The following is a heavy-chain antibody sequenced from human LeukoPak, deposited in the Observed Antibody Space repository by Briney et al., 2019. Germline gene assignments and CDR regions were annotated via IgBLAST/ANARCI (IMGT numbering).Heavy chain of an antibody. CDR3: ARAGGYCGSTSCYSGYYYYFMDV. J-gene: IGHJ6*03. Sequence: GASVKVSCKASGYTFTDYYLHWARQAPGQGREWLGSINPNIGVTDSKMKFQGRVTLTRDTSITTAYMELISLTSDDAAVYYCARAGGYCGSTSCYSGYYYYFMDVWGKGTTVTVSS. CDR1: GYTFTDYY. CDR2: INPNIGVT. D-gene: IGHD2-2*01. V-gene: IGHV1-2*02.